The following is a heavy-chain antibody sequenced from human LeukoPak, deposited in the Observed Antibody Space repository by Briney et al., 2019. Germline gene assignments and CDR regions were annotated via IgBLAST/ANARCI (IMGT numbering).Heavy chain of an antibody. CDR3: GREVESSSPGSGYCPYYFDN. J-gene: IGHJ4*02. V-gene: IGHV4-59*01. D-gene: IGHD3-22*01. Sequence: PSETLSLTCTVSSGSISSFYWSWIRQPPGKGLECIGYIYYSGSTNYNPSLKSRVTMSVDTSKNQFSLRLSSVTAADTAVYYCGREVESSSPGSGYCPYYFDNWGQGTLVTVSS. CDR2: IYYSGST. CDR1: SGSISSFY.